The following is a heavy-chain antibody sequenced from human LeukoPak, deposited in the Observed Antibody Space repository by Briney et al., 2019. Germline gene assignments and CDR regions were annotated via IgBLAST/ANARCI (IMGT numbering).Heavy chain of an antibody. CDR3: AKSKGVGATDY. Sequence: GSLRLSCAASEFTFNNYAMSWVRQAPGKGLEWVSTISGSVGSTYYADSVKGRFTISRDNSKNTLFLQMSSLRAEDTAVYYCAKSKGVGATDYWGQGTLVIVSS. D-gene: IGHD1-26*01. J-gene: IGHJ4*02. CDR2: ISGSVGST. V-gene: IGHV3-23*01. CDR1: EFTFNNYA.